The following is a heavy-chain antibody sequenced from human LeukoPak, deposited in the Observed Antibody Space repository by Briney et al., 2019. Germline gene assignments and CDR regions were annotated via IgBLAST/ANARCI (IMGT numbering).Heavy chain of an antibody. CDR1: GGSISSCY. CDR3: ARYYCSSTICSHFDY. D-gene: IGHD2-2*01. CDR2: IYYSGNT. V-gene: IGHV4-59*01. J-gene: IGHJ4*02. Sequence: SETLSLTCTVSGGSISSCYWSWIRQPPGKGLEWIGYIYYSGNTNYNPSLKSRVTISVDTSKNQFFLKLSSVTAADTAVYYCARYYCSSTICSHFDYWGQGTLVTVSS.